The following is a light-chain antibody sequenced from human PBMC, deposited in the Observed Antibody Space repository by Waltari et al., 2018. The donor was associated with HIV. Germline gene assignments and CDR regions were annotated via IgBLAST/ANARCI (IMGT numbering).Light chain of an antibody. V-gene: IGKV1-5*03. CDR1: QSIGLF. Sequence: DIQMTQSPSTLSASVGDRVTITCRASQSIGLFLAWYQLRPGSAPMLLVYKASELESGVPSRFSGSGSETEFSLTISSLQADDFATYFCQQYYDYPYTFGQGTKVEI. CDR2: KAS. J-gene: IGKJ2*01. CDR3: QQYYDYPYT.